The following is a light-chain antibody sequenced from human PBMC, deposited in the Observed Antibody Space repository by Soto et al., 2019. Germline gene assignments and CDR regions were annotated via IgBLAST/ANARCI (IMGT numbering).Light chain of an antibody. J-gene: IGKJ3*01. CDR3: QQYSSYPFS. V-gene: IGKV1-5*01. CDR1: QRISDW. Sequence: DIQLTQSPSTLSASVGDRVTIACRTSQRISDWLAWYQQKPGKVPKLLIYGASTLESGVSSRFSGSGSGTDFTLTISSLQPDDFATYYCQQYSSYPFSFGPGTKVDVK. CDR2: GAS.